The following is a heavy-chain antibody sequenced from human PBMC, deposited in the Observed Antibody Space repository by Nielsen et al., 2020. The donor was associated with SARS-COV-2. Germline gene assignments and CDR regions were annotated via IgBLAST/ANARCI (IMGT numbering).Heavy chain of an antibody. D-gene: IGHD4-17*01. V-gene: IGHV4-31*03. CDR3: ARVDYGDYGAGMWFDS. Sequence: SETLSLTCTVSGGSISNVGYYWSWIRQHPGKGLEWIGYIYYSGSAQYNPSLESRVSMSVDTSNNYSSLSLTSVTAADTAVYYCARVDYGDYGAGMWFDSWGQGILVTVSS. CDR1: GGSISNVGYY. CDR2: IYYSGSA. J-gene: IGHJ5*01.